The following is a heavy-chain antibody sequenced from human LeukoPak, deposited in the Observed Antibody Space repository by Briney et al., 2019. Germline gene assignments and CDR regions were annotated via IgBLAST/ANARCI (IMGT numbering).Heavy chain of an antibody. D-gene: IGHD3-16*01. CDR2: IYTSGST. CDR3: AGVKNYANWFDP. Sequence: SETLSLTCTVSGGSISSYYWSWIRQPAGKGLEWIGRIYTSGSTNYNPSLKSRVTISVDTSKNQVSLKLSSVTAADTAVYYCAGVKNYANWFDPWGQGTLVTVSS. J-gene: IGHJ5*02. V-gene: IGHV4-4*07. CDR1: GGSISSYY.